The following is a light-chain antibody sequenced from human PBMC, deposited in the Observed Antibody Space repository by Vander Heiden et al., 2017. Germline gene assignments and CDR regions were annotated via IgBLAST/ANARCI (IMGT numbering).Light chain of an antibody. J-gene: IGKJ1*01. CDR1: QGISSA. Sequence: AIQLTQSPSSLSAVAGDRVTITCRASQGISSALAWYQHKPGKPPNLLIYDASSLESGVPSRFSGSGSGTDFTLTINSLQPEDFATYYCQQFHSSPRPFGQGTKVEIK. CDR3: QQFHSSPRP. CDR2: DAS. V-gene: IGKV1-13*02.